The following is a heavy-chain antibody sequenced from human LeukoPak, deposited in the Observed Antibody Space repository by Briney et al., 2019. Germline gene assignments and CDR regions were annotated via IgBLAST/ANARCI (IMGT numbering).Heavy chain of an antibody. CDR2: IKGDGSSA. V-gene: IGHV3-74*01. J-gene: IGHJ4*02. Sequence: GGSLRLSCAASGFTFSGNWMHWVRQAPGKGLVWVSRIKGDGSSAYYADSVKGRFTISRDNAKNTLYLQMISLRAEDTAVYYCAKTDYFDYWGRGTLVTVSS. D-gene: IGHD1-1*01. CDR1: GFTFSGNW. CDR3: AKTDYFDY.